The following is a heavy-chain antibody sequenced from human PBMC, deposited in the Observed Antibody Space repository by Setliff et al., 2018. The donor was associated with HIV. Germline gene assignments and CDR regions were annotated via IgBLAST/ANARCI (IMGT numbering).Heavy chain of an antibody. J-gene: IGHJ6*02. CDR3: ARSVIGYYYYGMDV. CDR1: GFTFSSYS. D-gene: IGHD3-10*01. Sequence: GGSLRLSCAASGFTFSSYSMNWVRQAPGKGLEWISYISSSSNTIYYADSVKGRFTISRDNAKNSLYLQMNSLRAEDTAVYYCARSVIGYYYYGMDVWGQGTLVTVSS. CDR2: ISSSSNTI. V-gene: IGHV3-48*01.